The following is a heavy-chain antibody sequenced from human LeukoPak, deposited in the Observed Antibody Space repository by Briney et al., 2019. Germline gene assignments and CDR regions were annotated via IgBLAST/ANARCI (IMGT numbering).Heavy chain of an antibody. D-gene: IGHD4/OR15-4a*01. CDR1: GFIFSKHA. CDR2: LSGSGGST. Sequence: PGGSLRLSCAASGFIFSKHAMSWVRQAPGKGLGWVSGLSGSGGSTDYADSVKGRFTVSRDNSKNTLFLQMNSLRAEDTAIYYCAKERDYGPADYWGQGTLVTVSS. CDR3: AKERDYGPADY. V-gene: IGHV3-23*01. J-gene: IGHJ4*02.